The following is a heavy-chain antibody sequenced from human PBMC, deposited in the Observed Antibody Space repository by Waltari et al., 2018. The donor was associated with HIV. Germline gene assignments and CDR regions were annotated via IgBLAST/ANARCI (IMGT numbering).Heavy chain of an antibody. CDR2: MYYSTTT. Sequence: QVQLQESGPGLVKPSQTLSLTCTVSGGSFRSTNSYWTWIRQRPGEGLEWIGYMYYSTTTYDNPSLRSRVTISTDSSKNQFSLRLSSVTAADSAVYFCARGRVDSDSGVGGESPFDYWGQGALVTVSS. CDR3: ARGRVDSDSGVGGESPFDY. D-gene: IGHD3-22*01. V-gene: IGHV4-31*03. CDR1: GGSFRSTNSY. J-gene: IGHJ4*02.